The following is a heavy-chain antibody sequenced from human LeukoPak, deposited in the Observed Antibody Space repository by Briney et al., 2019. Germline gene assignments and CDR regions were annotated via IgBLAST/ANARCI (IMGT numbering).Heavy chain of an antibody. D-gene: IGHD3-10*01. J-gene: IGHJ5*02. V-gene: IGHV4-34*01. CDR3: ARLQRFGELLSQFDP. CDR2: INHSGST. CDR1: GGSFSGYY. Sequence: SETLSLTCAAYGGSFSGYYWSWIRQPPGKGLEWIGEINHSGSTNYNPSLKSRVTISVDTSKNQFSLKLSSVTAADTAVYYCARLQRFGELLSQFDPWGQGTLVTASS.